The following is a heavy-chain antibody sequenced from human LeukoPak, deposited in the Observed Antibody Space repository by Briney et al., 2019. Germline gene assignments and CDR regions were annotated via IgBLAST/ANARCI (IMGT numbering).Heavy chain of an antibody. CDR1: GFTFSSYE. D-gene: IGHD4-23*01. Sequence: GGSLRLSCAASGFTFSSYEMNWVRQAPGNGLEWVSYISSSGSSLYYADSVKGRFTISRDNAKNSLYLQMNSLRAEDTAVYYCARGGGSYYFDYWGQGTLVTVSS. CDR3: ARGGGSYYFDY. J-gene: IGHJ4*02. CDR2: ISSSGSSL. V-gene: IGHV3-48*03.